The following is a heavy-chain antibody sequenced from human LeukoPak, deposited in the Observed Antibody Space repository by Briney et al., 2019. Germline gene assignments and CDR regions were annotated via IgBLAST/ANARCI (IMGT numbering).Heavy chain of an antibody. J-gene: IGHJ4*02. Sequence: SETLSLTCTVSGGSISSYYWSWIRQPPGKGLEWIGEIYHSGSTNYNPSLKSRVTISVDKSKNQFSLKLSSVTAADTAVYYCARRFLGSSWYDPPHYWGQGTLVTVSS. CDR3: ARRFLGSSWYDPPHY. CDR1: GGSISSYY. D-gene: IGHD6-13*01. V-gene: IGHV4-59*12. CDR2: IYHSGST.